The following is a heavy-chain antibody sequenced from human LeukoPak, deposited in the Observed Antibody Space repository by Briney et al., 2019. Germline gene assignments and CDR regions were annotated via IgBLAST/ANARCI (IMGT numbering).Heavy chain of an antibody. CDR1: EYTFTGSY. Sequence: ASVKVSCKASEYTFTGSYMHWVRQAPGQGLEWMGWIDPNTGGTNFAQKFQGRVTMTRDTSITTAYMELSRLRFDDTAVYYCARPRAFSYGQMYYFDYWGQGALVTVSS. V-gene: IGHV1-2*02. CDR2: IDPNTGGT. J-gene: IGHJ4*02. CDR3: ARPRAFSYGQMYYFDY. D-gene: IGHD5-18*01.